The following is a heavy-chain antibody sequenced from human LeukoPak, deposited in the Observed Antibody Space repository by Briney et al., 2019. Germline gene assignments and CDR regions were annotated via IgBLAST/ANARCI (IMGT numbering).Heavy chain of an antibody. CDR2: ISYDGSNK. Sequence: GGSLRLSCAASGFTFSSYGMHWVRPAPGKGLEWVAVISYDGSNKYYADSVKGRFTISRDNSKNTLYLQMNSLRAEDTAVYYCAKDLVRLTTVTTGAATYYYYYGMDVWGQGTTVTVSS. J-gene: IGHJ6*02. CDR1: GFTFSSYG. D-gene: IGHD4-17*01. CDR3: AKDLVRLTTVTTGAATYYYYYGMDV. V-gene: IGHV3-30*18.